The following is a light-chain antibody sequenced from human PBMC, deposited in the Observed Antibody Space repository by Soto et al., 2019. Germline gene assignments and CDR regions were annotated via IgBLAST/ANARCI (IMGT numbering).Light chain of an antibody. V-gene: IGKV3-20*01. CDR3: QQYGRSPTT. CDR1: QNFGSSY. J-gene: IGKJ1*01. Sequence: VLKQGPETVFLTPEESSTLSWRASQNFGSSYLAWYQQKRGQAPRFLIYGASSRATGIPDRCSGSGSGTDFTLTISRLEPEDFAVYYCQQYGRSPTTFGQGTKVDIK. CDR2: GAS.